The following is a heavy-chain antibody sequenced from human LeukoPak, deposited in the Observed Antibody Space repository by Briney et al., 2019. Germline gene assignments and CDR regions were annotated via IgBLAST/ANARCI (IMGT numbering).Heavy chain of an antibody. J-gene: IGHJ3*02. D-gene: IGHD5-24*01. CDR3: ARVGDGLNDAFDI. CDR2: INPKTGGT. Sequence: GPSVKVSCKASVYIFTGHYINWVRQAPRQGLEWMGRINPKTGGTNFAQNFQCRVTMTRDTSISTGYMELTRLRPDDTAVYYCARVGDGLNDAFDIWGQGTMVTVSS. CDR1: VYIFTGHY. V-gene: IGHV1-2*06.